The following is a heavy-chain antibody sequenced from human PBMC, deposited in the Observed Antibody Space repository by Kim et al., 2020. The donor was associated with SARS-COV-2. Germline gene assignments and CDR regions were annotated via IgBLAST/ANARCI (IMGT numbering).Heavy chain of an antibody. V-gene: IGHV1-2*06. J-gene: IGHJ6*02. D-gene: IGHD3-22*01. Sequence: ASVKVSCKASGYTFTGYYMHWVRQAPGQGLEWMGRINPNSGGTNYAQKFQGRVTMIRDTSISTAYMELSRLRSDDTAVYYCARETQITMIVVVTPAGMDVWGQGTTVTVSS. CDR2: INPNSGGT. CDR3: ARETQITMIVVVTPAGMDV. CDR1: GYTFTGYY.